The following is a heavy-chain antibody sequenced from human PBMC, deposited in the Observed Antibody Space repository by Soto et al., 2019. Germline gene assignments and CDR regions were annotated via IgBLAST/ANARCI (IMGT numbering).Heavy chain of an antibody. D-gene: IGHD3-10*01. CDR2: IIPILGIA. Sequence: QVQLVQSGAEVKKPGSSVKVSCKASGGTFSSYTISWVRQAPRQGLEWMGRIIPILGIANYAQKFQGRVTITADKSTSTAYMELSSLRSEDTAVYYCAREVSAGYYGSGSYFDYWGQGTLVTVSS. V-gene: IGHV1-69*08. CDR3: AREVSAGYYGSGSYFDY. J-gene: IGHJ4*02. CDR1: GGTFSSYT.